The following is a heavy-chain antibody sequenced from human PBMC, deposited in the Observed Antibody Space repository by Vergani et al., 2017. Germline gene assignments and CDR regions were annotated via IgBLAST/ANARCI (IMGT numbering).Heavy chain of an antibody. V-gene: IGHV1-69*01. D-gene: IGHD3-3*01. CDR2: IIPIFGTA. J-gene: IGHJ3*02. CDR3: ARLPYYYDFWSGYRADAFDI. CDR1: GGTFSSCA. Sequence: QVQLVQSGAEVKKPGSSVKVSCKASGGTFSSCAISWVRQAPGQGLEWMGGIIPIFGTANYEQKFQGRVTITADESTSTAYMELSSLRSEDTAVYYCARLPYYYDFWSGYRADAFDIWGQGTMVTVSS.